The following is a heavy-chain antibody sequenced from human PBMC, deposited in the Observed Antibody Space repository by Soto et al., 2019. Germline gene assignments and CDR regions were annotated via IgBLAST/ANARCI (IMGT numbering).Heavy chain of an antibody. J-gene: IGHJ6*03. CDR2: ISGSVVST. CDR3: AEAYSDFCNSYPIWYYMDV. Sequence: GGSLRLSCAVSGFTFSSYAMSWVRQAPGKGLERVLAISGSVVSTYYEDSVKGRFTISRDNSKNTLYQQMNSLIAGDTAVYYCAEAYSDFCNSYPIWYYMDVWSKGTTITVSS. D-gene: IGHD3-3*01. V-gene: IGHV3-23*01. CDR1: GFTFSSYA.